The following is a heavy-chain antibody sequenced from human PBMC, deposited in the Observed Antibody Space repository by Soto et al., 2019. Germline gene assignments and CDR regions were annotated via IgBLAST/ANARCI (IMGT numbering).Heavy chain of an antibody. D-gene: IGHD4-4*01. CDR1: GYTFTSYD. V-gene: IGHV1-8*01. J-gene: IGHJ6*03. Sequence: GASVKVSCKASGYTFTSYDINWVRQAPGQRLEWKGWMNPNSGNTGYAQKFQGRVTMTRNTSISTAYMELSSLRSEDTAVYYRARVGGRSDDYSNYEELDYYYYYMDVWGKGTTVTVSS. CDR3: ARVGGRSDDYSNYEELDYYYYYMDV. CDR2: MNPNSGNT.